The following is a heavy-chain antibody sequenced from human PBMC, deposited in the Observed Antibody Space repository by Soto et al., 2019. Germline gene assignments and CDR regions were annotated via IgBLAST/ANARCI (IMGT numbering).Heavy chain of an antibody. D-gene: IGHD3-10*01. CDR1: GDSVTSVSDY. CDR2: IYYSGSA. CDR3: ARGVGFGYYYYHMDL. J-gene: IGHJ6*02. Sequence: QVQLQESGPGLVKPSETLSLTCTVSGDSVTSVSDYWSWIRQPPGKGLEWLGYIYYSGSADYNPSLWSRVTISIDTSKNQFSLKLTSVTAADTAVYYCARGVGFGYYYYHMDLWGQGTTVTVSS. V-gene: IGHV4-61*01.